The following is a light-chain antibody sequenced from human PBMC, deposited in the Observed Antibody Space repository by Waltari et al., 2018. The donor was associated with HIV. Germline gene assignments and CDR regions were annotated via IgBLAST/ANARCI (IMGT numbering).Light chain of an antibody. Sequence: NFMLTQPHSVSESPGKTVTISCTGSSGSIASNYVQWYQQRPGSAPTTVIYEHNQRPSGVPERFSGSIDSSSNSASLTISGLKTEDEADYYCQSYDSITWVFGGGTKLTVL. CDR3: QSYDSITWV. CDR2: EHN. CDR1: SGSIASNY. J-gene: IGLJ3*02. V-gene: IGLV6-57*02.